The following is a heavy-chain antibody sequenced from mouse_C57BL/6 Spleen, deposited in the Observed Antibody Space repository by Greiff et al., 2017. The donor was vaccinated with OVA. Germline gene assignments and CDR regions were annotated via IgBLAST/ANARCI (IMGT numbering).Heavy chain of an antibody. Sequence: VQLQQSGPELVKPGASVKISCKASGYTFTDYYMNWVKQSHGKSLEWIGDINPNNGGTSYNQKFKGKATLTVDKSSSTAYMELRSLTSEDSAVYYCARSPITTVVPYYFDDWGQGTTLTVSS. CDR1: GYTFTDYY. CDR3: ARSPITTVVPYYFDD. D-gene: IGHD1-1*01. V-gene: IGHV1-26*01. J-gene: IGHJ2*01. CDR2: INPNNGGT.